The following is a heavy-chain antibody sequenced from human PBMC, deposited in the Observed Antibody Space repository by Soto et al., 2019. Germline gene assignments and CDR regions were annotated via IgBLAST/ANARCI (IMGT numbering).Heavy chain of an antibody. Sequence: GESLKISCHAFGYIFITYWIGWVRQKPGKGLEWMGLIYPGDSDDRYSPSFQGQVKISADKSSGTAYLQWTSLKASDTAMYYCVRPRGYSGYDIAHWGQGTQVTVSS. D-gene: IGHD5-12*01. J-gene: IGHJ4*02. CDR3: VRPRGYSGYDIAH. CDR2: IYPGDSDD. CDR1: GYIFITYW. V-gene: IGHV5-51*01.